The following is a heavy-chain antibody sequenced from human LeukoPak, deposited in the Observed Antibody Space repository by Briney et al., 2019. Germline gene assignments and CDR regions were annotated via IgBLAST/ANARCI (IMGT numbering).Heavy chain of an antibody. CDR2: ISAYNGHT. V-gene: IGHV1-18*01. J-gene: IGHJ4*02. CDR3: ATLRDGYNYFDY. CDR1: GYSFTSYG. Sequence: ASVKVSCKASGYSFTSYGLTWVRQAPGQGLEWMGWISAYNGHTNYAQKLQGRVTMTTDTSTSTAYMELRSLRSDDTAMYYCATLRDGYNYFDYWGQGTLVTVSS. D-gene: IGHD5-24*01.